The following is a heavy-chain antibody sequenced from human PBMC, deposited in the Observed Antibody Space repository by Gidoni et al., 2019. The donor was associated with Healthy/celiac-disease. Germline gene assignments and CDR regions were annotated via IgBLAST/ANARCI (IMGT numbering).Heavy chain of an antibody. J-gene: IGHJ4*02. Sequence: QVQLVESGGGVVQPGGSLRLSCAASGFTFSSYGMHWVRQAPGKGLAWVAFIRYDGSNKYYAESVKGRSTISRDNSKNTLYLQMNSLRAEDTAVYYCAKADVDIVATIESWGQGTLVTVSS. CDR1: GFTFSSYG. CDR3: AKADVDIVATIES. D-gene: IGHD5-12*01. CDR2: IRYDGSNK. V-gene: IGHV3-30*02.